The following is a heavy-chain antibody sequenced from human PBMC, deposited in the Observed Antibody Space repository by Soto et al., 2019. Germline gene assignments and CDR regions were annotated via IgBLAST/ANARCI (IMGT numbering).Heavy chain of an antibody. J-gene: IGHJ5*02. Sequence: QVQLQESGPGLVKPSETLSLTCTVSADSITAYYWNWVRQSPGEGLEWIGYIYYSGSTSYKSSLKDRVTISLDTSKNQVSLKLSSVTAADTAVYYCARGGGSYYKYWFDPWGQGTLVTVSS. D-gene: IGHD1-26*01. V-gene: IGHV4-59*01. CDR2: IYYSGST. CDR3: ARGGGSYYKYWFDP. CDR1: ADSITAYY.